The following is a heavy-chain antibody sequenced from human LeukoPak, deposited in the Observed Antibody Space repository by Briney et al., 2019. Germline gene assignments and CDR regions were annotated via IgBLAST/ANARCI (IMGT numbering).Heavy chain of an antibody. CDR1: GGSFSGYY. J-gene: IGHJ5*02. CDR2: INHSGST. Sequence: SETLSLTCAVYGGSFSGYYWSWIRQPPGKGLEWIGEINHSGSTNYNPSLKSRVTISVDTSKNQFFLKLSSVTAADTAVYYCARGCDGDCHYSAWGQGTLVTVSS. CDR3: ARGCDGDCHYSA. D-gene: IGHD2-21*02. V-gene: IGHV4-34*01.